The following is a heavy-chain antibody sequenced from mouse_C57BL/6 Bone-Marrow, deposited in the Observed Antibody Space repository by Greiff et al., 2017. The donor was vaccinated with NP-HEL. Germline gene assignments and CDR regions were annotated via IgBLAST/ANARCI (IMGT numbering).Heavy chain of an antibody. J-gene: IGHJ3*01. CDR1: GFTFSSYA. Sequence: EVMLVESGGGLVKPGGSLKLSCAASGFTFSSYAMSWVRQTPEKRLELVATISDGGSYTFYPDNVKGRFTISRDNAKNNLYLQMSHLKSEDTAMYYCARKENYYSNAFAYWGQGTLVTVSA. CDR2: ISDGGSYT. D-gene: IGHD2-5*01. CDR3: ARKENYYSNAFAY. V-gene: IGHV5-4*03.